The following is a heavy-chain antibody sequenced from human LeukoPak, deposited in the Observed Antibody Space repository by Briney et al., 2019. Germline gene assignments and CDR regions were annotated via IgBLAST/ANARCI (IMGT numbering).Heavy chain of an antibody. J-gene: IGHJ3*01. CDR3: ARGSYYYDHSGYALDV. V-gene: IGHV3-64*01. Sequence: GGSLRLSCAASGFTFRDYTMHWVRQAPGKGVESVSVIRADGGSTSYSSSVRGRFTISRDNSKNILFLHLGSLTSDDLAVYYCARGSYYYDHSGYALDVWGQGTMVTVSS. D-gene: IGHD3-22*01. CDR2: IRADGGST. CDR1: GFTFRDYT.